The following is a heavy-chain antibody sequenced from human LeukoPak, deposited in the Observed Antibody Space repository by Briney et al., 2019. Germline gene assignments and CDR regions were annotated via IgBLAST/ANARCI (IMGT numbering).Heavy chain of an antibody. Sequence: GASVKVSCKASGYTFTNYYIHWVRQAPGQGLEWMGIINPGGRSTSYAQKFQGRVTMTRDTSASTAYMELSSLRSEDMAVYYCARGAKFRSYGSGTYYTSLPFDPWGQGTLVTVSS. CDR1: GYTFTNYY. CDR2: INPGGRST. CDR3: ARGAKFRSYGSGTYYTSLPFDP. D-gene: IGHD3-10*01. J-gene: IGHJ5*02. V-gene: IGHV1-46*01.